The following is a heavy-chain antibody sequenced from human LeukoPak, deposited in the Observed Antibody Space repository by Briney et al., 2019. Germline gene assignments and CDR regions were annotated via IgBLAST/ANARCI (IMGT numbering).Heavy chain of an antibody. CDR3: ARDARSDETYYYSYMDV. Sequence: SVKVSCKASGGTVTSYAISWERQAPGQGLEWMGRSIPIFGTANYAQKFQGRVTITTAESTSTAYMELSSLRSEDPAVYYCARDARSDETYYYSYMDVWGKGTTVTVSS. CDR2: SIPIFGTA. CDR1: GGTVTSYA. V-gene: IGHV1-69*05. J-gene: IGHJ6*03. D-gene: IGHD6-6*01.